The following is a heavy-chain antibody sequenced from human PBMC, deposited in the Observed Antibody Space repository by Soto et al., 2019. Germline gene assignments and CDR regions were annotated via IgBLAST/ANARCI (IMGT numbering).Heavy chain of an antibody. CDR3: AKEYNWNDDY. CDR1: GFTFSSYG. J-gene: IGHJ4*02. CDR2: ISYDGSNK. Sequence: QPGGSLRLSCAASGFTFSSYGMHWVRQAPGKGLEWVAVISYDGSNKYYADSVKGRFTISRDNSKNTLYLQMNSLRAEDTAVYYCAKEYNWNDDYWGQGTLVTVSS. D-gene: IGHD1-20*01. V-gene: IGHV3-30*18.